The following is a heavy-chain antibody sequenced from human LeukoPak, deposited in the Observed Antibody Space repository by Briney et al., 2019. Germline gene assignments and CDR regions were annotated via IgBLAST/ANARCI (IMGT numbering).Heavy chain of an antibody. V-gene: IGHV3-33*01. CDR3: AREGDYGDYVVGAYTD. CDR1: GFTFSSYG. J-gene: IGHJ4*02. CDR2: IWYDGSNK. D-gene: IGHD4-17*01. Sequence: GGSLRLSCAASGFTFSSYGMHWVRQAPGKGLEWVAVIWYDGSNKYYVDSVKGRFTISRDNSKNTLYLQMNSLRAEDTAVYYCAREGDYGDYVVGAYTDWGQGTLVTVSS.